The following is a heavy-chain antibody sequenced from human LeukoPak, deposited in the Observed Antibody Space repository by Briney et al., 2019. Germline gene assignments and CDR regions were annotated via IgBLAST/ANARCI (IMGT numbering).Heavy chain of an antibody. CDR3: ARLRSNGDSSSWNFYYYYYYYMDV. CDR2: IYTSRST. V-gene: IGHV4-4*09. J-gene: IGHJ6*03. D-gene: IGHD6-13*01. CDR1: GGSISSYY. Sequence: ASETLSLTCTVSGGSISSYYWSWIRQPPGKGLEWIGYIYTSRSTNYNPSLKSRVTISVDTSKNQFSLKLSSVTAADTAVYYCARLRSNGDSSSWNFYYYYYYYMDVWGKGTTVTVSS.